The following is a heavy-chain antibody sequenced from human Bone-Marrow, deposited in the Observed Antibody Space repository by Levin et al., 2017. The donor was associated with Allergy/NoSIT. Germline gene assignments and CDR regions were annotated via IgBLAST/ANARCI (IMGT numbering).Heavy chain of an antibody. CDR3: VRGYCGDGNCFRGGLYYYHMDV. J-gene: IGHJ6*03. CDR2: IRSKTHNYAT. D-gene: IGHD2-15*01. CDR1: GFIFSNSA. V-gene: IGHV3-73*01. Sequence: QAGGSLRLSCAASGFIFSNSAVHWVRQASGKGLEWVGRIRSKTHNYATASAESVKGRITISRDDSKNTAYLQMNSLKTEDTAVYYCVRGYCGDGNCFRGGLYYYHMDVWGTGTTVTVSS.